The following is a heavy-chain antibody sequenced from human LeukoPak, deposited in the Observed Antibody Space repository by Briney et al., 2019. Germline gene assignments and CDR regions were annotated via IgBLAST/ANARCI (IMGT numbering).Heavy chain of an antibody. V-gene: IGHV1-69*06. D-gene: IGHD2-15*01. Sequence: SVKASCKASGYTFTGYYMHWVRQAPGQGLEWMGWIIPISGTTNYAQKFQGRVTITADKSTSTAYMELSSLRSEDTAVYYCATLCCGSYYMDVWGKGTTVTVSS. CDR3: ATLCCGSYYMDV. CDR2: IIPISGTT. J-gene: IGHJ6*03. CDR1: GYTFTGYY.